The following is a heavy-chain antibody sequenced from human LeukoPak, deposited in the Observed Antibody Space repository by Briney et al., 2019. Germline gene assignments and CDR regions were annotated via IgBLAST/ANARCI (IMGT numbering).Heavy chain of an antibody. CDR3: ARGGRGKEVTALDY. Sequence: SETLSLTCVVYGGSFSFYCWSWIRQPPGKGLGWIGEINHSGSTKYNPSLKSRVSISVDTSKIQFSLQLASVTAADTAVYFCARGGRGKEVTALDYWGQGTLVIVSS. V-gene: IGHV4-34*01. J-gene: IGHJ4*02. D-gene: IGHD2-21*02. CDR1: GGSFSFYC. CDR2: INHSGST.